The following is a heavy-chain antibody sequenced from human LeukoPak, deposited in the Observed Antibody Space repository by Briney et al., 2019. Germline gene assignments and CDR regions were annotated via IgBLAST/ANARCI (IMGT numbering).Heavy chain of an antibody. Sequence: SETLSLTCTVSGYSISSGYYWGWIRQPPGKGLEWIGSIYHSGSTYYNPSLKSRVTISVDTSKNQFSLKLSFVTAADTAVYYCARDHCSSTSCLDIWGQGTMVTVSS. CDR2: IYHSGST. V-gene: IGHV4-38-2*02. CDR1: GYSISSGYY. J-gene: IGHJ3*02. CDR3: ARDHCSSTSCLDI. D-gene: IGHD2-2*01.